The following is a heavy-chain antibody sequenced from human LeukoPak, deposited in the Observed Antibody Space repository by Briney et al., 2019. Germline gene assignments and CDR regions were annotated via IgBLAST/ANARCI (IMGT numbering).Heavy chain of an antibody. CDR2: ISCSGST. D-gene: IGHD1-26*01. CDR3: ARHNFGGSYPNWYFDL. CDR1: DGSIKSYY. Sequence: SQTLSLTCTDSDGSIKSYYRSWILQPPGKELDKLGYISCSGSTNYNPSLKSRVTISVATSKTQIPLLSSVTAADTAVYYCARHNFGGSYPNWYFDLWGRGTLVTVSS. J-gene: IGHJ2*01. V-gene: IGHV4-59*08.